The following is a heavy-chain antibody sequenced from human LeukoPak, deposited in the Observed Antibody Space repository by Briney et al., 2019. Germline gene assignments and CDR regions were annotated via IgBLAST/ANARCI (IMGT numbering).Heavy chain of an antibody. CDR1: GFRFSSFA. V-gene: IGHV3-30-3*01. CDR2: MSYHGTTE. Sequence: GGSLRLSRAASGFRFSSFAMNWVRQAPGKGLEWVAVMSYHGTTEFYAESVKGRFTISRDNSKNTLYLQMNSLRPEDTAIYYCAKVVAYTVAAFDLWGQGTMVTVSS. J-gene: IGHJ3*01. D-gene: IGHD3-16*01. CDR3: AKVVAYTVAAFDL.